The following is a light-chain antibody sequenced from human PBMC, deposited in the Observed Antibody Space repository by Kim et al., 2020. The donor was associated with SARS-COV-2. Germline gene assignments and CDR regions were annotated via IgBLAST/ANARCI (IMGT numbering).Light chain of an antibody. CDR1: QGIRRS. Sequence: DIQMTQSPSSVSASVGDRVTITCRASQGIRRSLGWYQQKPGKAPKRLIYAASNLQSGVPWRFSGSGYGTEFSLTISSLQPEDSATYYCLHHYEYPRTFGPGTKVDIK. CDR2: AAS. CDR3: LHHYEYPRT. J-gene: IGKJ1*01. V-gene: IGKV1-17*01.